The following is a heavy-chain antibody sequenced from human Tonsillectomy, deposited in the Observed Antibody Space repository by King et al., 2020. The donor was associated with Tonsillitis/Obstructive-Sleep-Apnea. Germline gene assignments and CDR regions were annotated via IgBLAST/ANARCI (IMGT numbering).Heavy chain of an antibody. CDR2: IDPSDSYT. Sequence: EVQLVESGAEVKKPGESLRISCKGSGYSFTSYWITWVRQMPGKGLEWMGKIDPSDSYTNYSPSFQGHVTISADKSITTAYLQWSSLKASDTAMYYCAGQAPGGGCPQTGMDVGAKGPRSPSP. V-gene: IGHV5-10-1*03. CDR1: GYSFTSYW. J-gene: IGHJ6*02. D-gene: IGHD3-16*01. CDR3: AGQAPGGGCPQTGMDV.